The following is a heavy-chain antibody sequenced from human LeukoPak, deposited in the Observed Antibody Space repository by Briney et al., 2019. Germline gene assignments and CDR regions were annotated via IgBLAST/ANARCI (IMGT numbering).Heavy chain of an antibody. J-gene: IGHJ4*02. CDR1: GYTFTGYY. D-gene: IGHD6-13*01. CDR2: INPNSGGT. CDR3: ARIWAAAGTFPDY. Sequence: ASVKVSCKASGYTFTGYYMHWVRQAPGQGLEWMGWINPNSGGTNYAQKFQGRVTMTRDTSISTAHMELSRLRSDDTAVYYCARIWAAAGTFPDYWGQGTLVTVSS. V-gene: IGHV1-2*02.